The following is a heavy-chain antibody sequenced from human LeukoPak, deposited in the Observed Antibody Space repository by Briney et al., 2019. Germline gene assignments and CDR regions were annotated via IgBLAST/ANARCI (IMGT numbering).Heavy chain of an antibody. Sequence: GGSLRLSCAASGFTFSQNWLHWVRQAPGKGLVWVSRISPDDKSTSYADSVKGRFTISRDDAKKTLYPQMNSLRAEDTAVYYCVRSGGYCSSTTCHVEYFDLWGRGTLVSVSS. J-gene: IGHJ2*01. D-gene: IGHD2-2*01. CDR3: VRSGGYCSSTTCHVEYFDL. CDR2: ISPDDKST. V-gene: IGHV3-74*01. CDR1: GFTFSQNW.